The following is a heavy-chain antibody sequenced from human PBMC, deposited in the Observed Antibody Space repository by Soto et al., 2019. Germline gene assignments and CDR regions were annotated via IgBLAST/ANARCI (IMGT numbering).Heavy chain of an antibody. CDR1: GYSFTSYW. D-gene: IGHD6-13*01. V-gene: IGHV5-10-1*01. J-gene: IGHJ6*02. Sequence: GESLKSSCEGSGYSFTSYWISWVRQMPGKGLEWMGRIDPSDSYTNYSPSFQGHVTISADKSISTAYLQWSSLKASDTAMYYCARTYSSSWSTTVPDYGMDVWGQGTTVTVSS. CDR3: ARTYSSSWSTTVPDYGMDV. CDR2: IDPSDSYT.